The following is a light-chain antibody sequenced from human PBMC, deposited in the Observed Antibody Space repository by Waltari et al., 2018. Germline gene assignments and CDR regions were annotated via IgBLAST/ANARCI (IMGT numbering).Light chain of an antibody. V-gene: IGLV2-14*01. Sequence: QSALTQPASVSGYPGQSITISCTGTSSDVGGYKYVSWYQQHPGKAPQLMIYEVSNRPSGVSNRFSGSKSGNTASLTISGLQAEDEADYYCSSYTSSSTLVFGTGTKVTVL. J-gene: IGLJ1*01. CDR2: EVS. CDR3: SSYTSSSTLV. CDR1: SSDVGGYKY.